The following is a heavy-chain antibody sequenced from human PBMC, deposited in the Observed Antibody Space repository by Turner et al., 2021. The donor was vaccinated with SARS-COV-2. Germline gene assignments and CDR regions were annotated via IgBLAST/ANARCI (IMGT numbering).Heavy chain of an antibody. CDR2: VVPMMRSV. Sequence: QVQLVQSGEEVKKPGSTVKVSCKASGGTFSSYDFSWVRQAPTQGLEWLGGVVPMMRSVKYAQKFHGRLTITADESTSTVHMELTNLRSEDTAVYFCARAGRVDGFYGGLDYWAGGPWSPSPQ. J-gene: IGHJ4*02. D-gene: IGHD2-8*02. V-gene: IGHV1-69*01. CDR1: GGTFSSYD. CDR3: ARAGRVDGFYGGLDY.